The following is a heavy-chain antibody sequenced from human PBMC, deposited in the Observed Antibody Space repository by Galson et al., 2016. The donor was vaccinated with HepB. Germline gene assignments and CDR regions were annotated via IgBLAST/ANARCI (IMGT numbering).Heavy chain of an antibody. CDR1: GFIVSSHY. D-gene: IGHD6-13*01. CDR2: IYSGGAT. V-gene: IGHV3-53*01. Sequence: SLRLSCAASGFIVSSHYTNWVRQAPGKGLEWVSIIYSGGATYYADSVKGRFTISRDNPKNTVYLQMNSLRDEDTAVYYCARDPGRIAAAGHLDSWGQGTLVTVSS. CDR3: ARDPGRIAAAGHLDS. J-gene: IGHJ4*02.